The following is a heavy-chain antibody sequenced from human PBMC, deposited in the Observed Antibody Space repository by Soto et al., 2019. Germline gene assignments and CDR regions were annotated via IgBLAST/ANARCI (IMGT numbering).Heavy chain of an antibody. CDR1: GYTFTSYG. D-gene: IGHD5-12*01. CDR2: ISAYNGNT. V-gene: IGHV1-18*01. J-gene: IGHJ3*02. CDR3: ARDKNRGYPWFDAFDI. Sequence: ASVKVSCKASGYTFTSYGISWVRQAPGQGLEWMGWISAYNGNTNYAQKLQGRVTMTTDTSTSTAYMELSSLRSEDTAVYYCARDKNRGYPWFDAFDIWGQGTMVTVSS.